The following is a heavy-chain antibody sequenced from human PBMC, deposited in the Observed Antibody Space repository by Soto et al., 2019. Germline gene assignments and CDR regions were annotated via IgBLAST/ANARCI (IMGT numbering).Heavy chain of an antibody. V-gene: IGHV4-4*07. Sequence: QVQLQEAGQGLVKPSETLSLTCTVSGDSISTFSWSWIRQPTGKGLESLGRISARWRTNYNPSLQSRVAMSLDTSKNQFSLRLTSLSAADTAVYFCARGMGRYFDLWGRGTLVTVFS. CDR1: GDSISTFS. CDR2: ISARWRT. D-gene: IGHD2-8*01. J-gene: IGHJ2*01. CDR3: ARGMGRYFDL.